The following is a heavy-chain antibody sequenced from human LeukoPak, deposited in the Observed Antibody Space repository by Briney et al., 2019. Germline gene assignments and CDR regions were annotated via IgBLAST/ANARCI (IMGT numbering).Heavy chain of an antibody. D-gene: IGHD3-22*01. V-gene: IGHV4-4*02. J-gene: IGHJ4*02. CDR2: MYLSGTT. Sequence: SGTLSLTCTVSGDSINSLDLWSWVRQPPGKGPEWIGEMYLSGTTHSNPSVKSRVTISIDKSKNQFFLNLSSVTAADTAVYYCAGLVGRYSSGLYYYYFDYWGQGTLVTVSS. CDR1: GDSINSLDL. CDR3: AGLVGRYSSGLYYYYFDY.